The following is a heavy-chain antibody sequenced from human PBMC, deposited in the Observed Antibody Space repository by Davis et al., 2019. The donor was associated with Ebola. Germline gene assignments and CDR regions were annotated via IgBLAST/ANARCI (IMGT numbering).Heavy chain of an antibody. D-gene: IGHD4-17*01. V-gene: IGHV4-61*01. CDR3: ASGDYNWGY. CDR1: GGSVSSGSYY. CDR2: IYYSGST. Sequence: PSETLSLTCIVSGGSVSSGSYYWSWIRQPPGKGLEWIGYIYYSGSTNYNPSLKSRVTISVDTSKNQFSLKLSSVTAADTAVYYCASGDYNWGYWGQGTLVTVSS. J-gene: IGHJ4*02.